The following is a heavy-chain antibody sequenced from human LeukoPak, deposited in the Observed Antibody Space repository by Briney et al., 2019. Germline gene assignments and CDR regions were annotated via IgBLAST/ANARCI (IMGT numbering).Heavy chain of an antibody. V-gene: IGHV3-53*01. Sequence: GGSLRLSCAASGFTVSSRYMIWVRQAPGKGLEWVSVIYSGGNSYYADSVQGRFTISRDNSKNTAFLQMNSLRAEDTAVYYCARVQSDSSGYSYWYWGQGTLVTVSS. CDR1: GFTVSSRY. D-gene: IGHD3-22*01. CDR2: IYSGGNS. CDR3: ARVQSDSSGYSYWY. J-gene: IGHJ4*02.